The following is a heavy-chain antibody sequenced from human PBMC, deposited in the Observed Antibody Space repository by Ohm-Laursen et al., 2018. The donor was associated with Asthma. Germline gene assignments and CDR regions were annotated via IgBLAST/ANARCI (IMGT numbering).Heavy chain of an antibody. D-gene: IGHD1-7*01. Sequence: STQTLTLTCTFSAFSLTTRGEGVAWIRQPPGKALEWLALIYWDDDKRYSPSLRSRLSITKDTSKNQVVLTMTNMDPVDTATYYCAHSQTGTRIYNWFDPWGQGTLVTVSS. CDR3: AHSQTGTRIYNWFDP. V-gene: IGHV2-5*02. J-gene: IGHJ5*02. CDR2: IYWDDDK. CDR1: AFSLTTRGEG.